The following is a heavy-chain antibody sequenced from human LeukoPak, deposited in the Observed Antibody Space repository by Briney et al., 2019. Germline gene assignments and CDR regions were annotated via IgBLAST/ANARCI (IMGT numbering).Heavy chain of an antibody. CDR1: GFTFSSYG. CDR3: AVSAAGIGHAFDI. Sequence: GGFLRLSCAASGFTFSSYGMHWVRQAPGKGLEWVAVISYDGSNKYYADSVKGRFTISRDNSKNTLYLQMNSLRAEDTAVYYCAVSAAGIGHAFDIWGQGTMVTVSS. J-gene: IGHJ3*02. CDR2: ISYDGSNK. D-gene: IGHD6-13*01. V-gene: IGHV3-30*03.